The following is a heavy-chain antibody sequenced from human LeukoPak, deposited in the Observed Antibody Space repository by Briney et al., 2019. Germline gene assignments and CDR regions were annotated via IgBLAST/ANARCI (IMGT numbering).Heavy chain of an antibody. V-gene: IGHV1-18*01. CDR3: ARSGGDEGTAMVTSNY. D-gene: IGHD5-18*01. CDR2: ISAYNGNT. J-gene: IGHJ4*02. CDR1: GYTFTSYG. Sequence: ASVKVSRKASGYTFTSYGISWVRQAPGQGLEWMGWISAYNGNTNYAQKLQGRVTMTTDTSTSTAYMELRSLRSDDTAVYYCARSGGDEGTAMVTSNYWGQGTLVTVSS.